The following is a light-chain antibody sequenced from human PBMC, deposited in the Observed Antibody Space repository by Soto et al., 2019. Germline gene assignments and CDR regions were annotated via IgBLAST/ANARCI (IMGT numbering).Light chain of an antibody. Sequence: QSPSSLSASVGDRVTITCRASQDIAIYLAWYQQKPGEAPKLLIYAASTLYGGVPSRFSGSGSGTDFTLTISSLQPEDSATYYCQQLERYPSTFGGGTKVDIK. V-gene: IGKV1-9*01. CDR2: AAS. CDR1: QDIAIY. J-gene: IGKJ4*01. CDR3: QQLERYPST.